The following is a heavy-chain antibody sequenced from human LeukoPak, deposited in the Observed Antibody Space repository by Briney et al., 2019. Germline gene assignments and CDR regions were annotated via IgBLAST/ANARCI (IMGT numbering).Heavy chain of an antibody. V-gene: IGHV4-31*03. Sequence: KSSETLSLTCTVSGGSISSGGYYWSWIRQHPGKGLEWIGYIYYSGSTYYNPSLKSRVTISVDTSKNQFSLKLSSVTAADTAVYYCARVEAYYYDSRGSNWFDPWGQGTLVTVSS. J-gene: IGHJ5*02. CDR1: GGSISSGGYY. CDR3: ARVEAYYYDSRGSNWFDP. CDR2: IYYSGST. D-gene: IGHD3-22*01.